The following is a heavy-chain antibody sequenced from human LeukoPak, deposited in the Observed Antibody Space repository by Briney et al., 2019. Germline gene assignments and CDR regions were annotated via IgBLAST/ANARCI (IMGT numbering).Heavy chain of an antibody. J-gene: IGHJ4*02. Sequence: PGGSLRLSCAASGFIFTNYFMSWVRQAPGKGLEWVASIKHDGSNKYYADSVKGRFTISRDNSKNTLYLQMNSLRAEDTAVYYCARDFYRYSGSYYTFHYWGQGTLVTVSS. CDR3: ARDFYRYSGSYYTFHY. V-gene: IGHV3-7*01. CDR1: GFIFTNYF. CDR2: IKHDGSNK. D-gene: IGHD1-26*01.